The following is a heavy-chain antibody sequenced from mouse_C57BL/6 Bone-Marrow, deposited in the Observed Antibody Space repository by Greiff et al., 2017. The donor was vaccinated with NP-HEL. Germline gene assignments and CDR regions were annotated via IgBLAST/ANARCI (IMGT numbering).Heavy chain of an antibody. CDR3: ARHDYYGSYWYFDV. Sequence: DVMLVESGGGLVQPGGSLKLSCAASGFTFSDYYMYWVRQTPEKRLEWVAYISNGGGSTYYPDTVKGRFTISRDNAKNTLYLQMSRLKSEDTAMYYCARHDYYGSYWYFDVWGTGTTVTVAS. V-gene: IGHV5-12*01. CDR1: GFTFSDYY. J-gene: IGHJ1*03. D-gene: IGHD1-1*01. CDR2: ISNGGGST.